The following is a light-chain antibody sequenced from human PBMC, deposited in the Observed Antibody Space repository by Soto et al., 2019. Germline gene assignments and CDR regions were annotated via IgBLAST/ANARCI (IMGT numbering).Light chain of an antibody. CDR3: QQYESYPLT. Sequence: DIQMTQSPSTLSASVGDRVTITCRASQSVSGWLAWYQQKPGKAHERLSYSASTVETGVPSRFSGSGSGTEFTLTIISLRPDDFATYYCQQYESYPLTFGGGTKVEIK. J-gene: IGKJ4*01. V-gene: IGKV1-5*03. CDR2: SAS. CDR1: QSVSGW.